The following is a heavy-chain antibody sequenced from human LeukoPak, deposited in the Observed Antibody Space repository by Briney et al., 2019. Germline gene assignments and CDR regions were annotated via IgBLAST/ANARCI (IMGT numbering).Heavy chain of an antibody. V-gene: IGHV4-59*01. J-gene: IGHJ4*02. D-gene: IGHD6-13*01. CDR1: GGSISSYY. Sequence: PSETLSLTCTVSGGSISSYYWSWIRQPPGKGLEWMGDIYYSVSTNYNPSLKRRVTISVDTSKNQFSLKLSSVTAADTAVYYCARATYSSSWHYFDYWGQGTLVTVSS. CDR3: ARATYSSSWHYFDY. CDR2: IYYSVST.